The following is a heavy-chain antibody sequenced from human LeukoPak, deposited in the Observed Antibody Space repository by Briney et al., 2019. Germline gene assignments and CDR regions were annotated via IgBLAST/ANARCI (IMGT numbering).Heavy chain of an antibody. CDR2: ISSSSSYI. D-gene: IGHD2-21*01. Sequence: GGSLRLSCAASGFTFSSYSMNWVRQALGKGLEWVSCISSSSSYIYYADSVKGRFTISRDNAKNSLYLQMNSLRAEDTAVYYCARDTTTRLWSGVNWFDPWGQGTLVTVSS. V-gene: IGHV3-21*01. J-gene: IGHJ5*02. CDR1: GFTFSSYS. CDR3: ARDTTTRLWSGVNWFDP.